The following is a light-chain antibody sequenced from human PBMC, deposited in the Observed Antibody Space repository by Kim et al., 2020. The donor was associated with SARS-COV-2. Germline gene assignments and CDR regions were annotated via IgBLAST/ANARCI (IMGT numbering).Light chain of an antibody. Sequence: EIVLTQSPATLSLSPGERATLSCRASQSVGSYLAWYQQKPGQAPRLLIYDASNRATGIPARFSGSGSGTDFTLTISSLEPEDFAVYFCQLINNRPAWTFGQGTKVDIK. CDR1: QSVGSY. J-gene: IGKJ1*01. CDR2: DAS. CDR3: QLINNRPAWT. V-gene: IGKV3-11*01.